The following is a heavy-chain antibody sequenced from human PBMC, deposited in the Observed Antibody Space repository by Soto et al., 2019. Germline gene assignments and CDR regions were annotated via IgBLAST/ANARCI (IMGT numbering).Heavy chain of an antibody. V-gene: IGHV5-51*01. D-gene: IGHD5-12*01. Sequence: GESLKISCKGSGYSFTTYWLAWVRQMPGKGLEYMGIIYPGDSDSRYSPAFQGQVTISADKSINTAYLQWTSLKASNTAIYYCARSRVSTPRLEDPFDIWGQGTRVTVSS. CDR1: GYSFTTYW. J-gene: IGHJ3*02. CDR2: IYPGDSDS. CDR3: ARSRVSTPRLEDPFDI.